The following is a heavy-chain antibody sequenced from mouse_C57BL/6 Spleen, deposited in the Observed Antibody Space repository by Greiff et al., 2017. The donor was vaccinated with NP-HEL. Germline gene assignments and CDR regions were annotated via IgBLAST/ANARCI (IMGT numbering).Heavy chain of an antibody. CDR2: IYPGDGDT. CDR3: AREDYGNYNYAMDY. D-gene: IGHD2-1*01. J-gene: IGHJ4*01. Sequence: QVQLQQSGPELVKPGASVKISCKASGYAFSSSWMNWVKQRPGKGLEWIGRIYPGDGDTNYNGKFKGKATLTADKSSSTAYMQLSSLTSEYSAVYFCAREDYGNYNYAMDYWGQGTSVTVSS. CDR1: GYAFSSSW. V-gene: IGHV1-82*01.